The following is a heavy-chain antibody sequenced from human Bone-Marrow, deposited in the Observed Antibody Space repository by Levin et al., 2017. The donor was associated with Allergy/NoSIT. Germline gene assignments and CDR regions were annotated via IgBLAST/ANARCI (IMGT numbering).Heavy chain of an antibody. J-gene: IGHJ6*03. CDR3: TTDLIVVVPAALYYDYYMDV. V-gene: IGHV3-15*01. Sequence: GGSLRLSCAASGFTFSNAWMSWVRQAPGKGLEWVGRIKSKTDGGTTDYAAPVKGRFTISRDDSKNTLYLQMNSLKTEDTAVYYCTTDLIVVVPAALYYDYYMDVWGKGTTVTVSS. D-gene: IGHD2-2*01. CDR1: GFTFSNAW. CDR2: IKSKTDGGTT.